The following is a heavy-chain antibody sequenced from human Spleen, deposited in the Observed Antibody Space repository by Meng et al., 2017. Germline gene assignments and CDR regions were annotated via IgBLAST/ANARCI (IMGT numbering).Heavy chain of an antibody. D-gene: IGHD6-13*01. CDR1: GFTVSSNY. CDR3: AKAGSWYFFDE. CDR2: IYSGGST. V-gene: IGHV3-53*01. Sequence: GESLKISCAASGFTVSSNYMSWVRQAPGKGLEWVSVIYSGGSTYYADSVKGRFTISRENAKNMVYLQMNSLRGDDTAIYYCAKAGSWYFFDEWGQGTLVTVSS. J-gene: IGHJ4*02.